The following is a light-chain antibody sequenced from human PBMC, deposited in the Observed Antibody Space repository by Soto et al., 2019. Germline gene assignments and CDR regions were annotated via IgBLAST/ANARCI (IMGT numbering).Light chain of an antibody. V-gene: IGLV2-14*01. Sequence: QSALTQPASVSGSPGQSITISCTGNSSDVGAYNYVSWFQQHPGKAPKLLIYEVSNRPSGVSYRLSGSKSGSTASLTISGLQAEDEADYYCSSYTRSRTYVFGTGAKVTVL. CDR2: EVS. J-gene: IGLJ1*01. CDR3: SSYTRSRTYV. CDR1: SSDVGAYNY.